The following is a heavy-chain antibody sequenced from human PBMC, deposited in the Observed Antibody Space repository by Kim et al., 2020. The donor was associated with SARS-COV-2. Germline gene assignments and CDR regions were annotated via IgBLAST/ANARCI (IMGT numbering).Heavy chain of an antibody. Sequence: GGSLRLSCAASGFTFSSYGMHWVRQAPGKGLEWVAVIWYDGSNKYYADSVKGRFTISRDNSKNTLYLQMNSLRAEDTAVYYCARDHGATVPAYFDYWGQGTLVTVSS. J-gene: IGHJ4*02. V-gene: IGHV3-33*01. CDR1: GFTFSSYG. D-gene: IGHD4-4*01. CDR2: IWYDGSNK. CDR3: ARDHGATVPAYFDY.